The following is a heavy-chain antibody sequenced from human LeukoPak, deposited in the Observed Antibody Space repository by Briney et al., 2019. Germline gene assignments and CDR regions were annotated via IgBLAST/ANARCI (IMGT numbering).Heavy chain of an antibody. CDR3: AREVVDKSTFRETVAAFDY. CDR1: GFSFSSYE. D-gene: IGHD6-19*01. Sequence: PGGSLRLSCAASGFSFSSYEMNWVRQAPGKGLEWISYISSSGRSTNYADSVKGRFTISRDNAKNSLYLQMNSLRAEDTAVYYCAREVVDKSTFRETVAAFDYWGQGTLVTVSS. CDR2: ISSSGRST. J-gene: IGHJ4*02. V-gene: IGHV3-48*03.